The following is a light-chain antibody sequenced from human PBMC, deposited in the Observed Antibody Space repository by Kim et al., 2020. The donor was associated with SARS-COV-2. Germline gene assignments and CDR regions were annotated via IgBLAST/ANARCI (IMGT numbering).Light chain of an antibody. J-gene: IGLJ1*01. V-gene: IGLV1-44*01. CDR3: GVWDDSLDGYV. CDR1: RPRLGKKS. Sequence: RLILSWSRRRPRLGKKSVLGPQPPPRTPPKLLIYSNEPRPSGVPDRFSVSKSRPSASLAISGLQSEDESDYYCGVWDDSLDGYVFGSGTKATVL. CDR2: SNE.